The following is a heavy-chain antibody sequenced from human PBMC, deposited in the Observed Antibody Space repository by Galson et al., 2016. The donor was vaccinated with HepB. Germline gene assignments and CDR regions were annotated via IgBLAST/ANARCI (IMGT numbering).Heavy chain of an antibody. J-gene: IGHJ4*02. CDR1: GFTFKNYA. CDR3: AKGRSATAAAGLNY. V-gene: IGHV3-23*01. Sequence: SLRLSCAASGFTFKNYAMNWVRQAPGKGLEWVSVVSGSGDNTYYADSVKGRLTISRDNSNNTLFLQMNSLRVEDTAVYYCAKGRSATAAAGLNYWGQGTLVTVSS. D-gene: IGHD6-13*01. CDR2: VSGSGDNT.